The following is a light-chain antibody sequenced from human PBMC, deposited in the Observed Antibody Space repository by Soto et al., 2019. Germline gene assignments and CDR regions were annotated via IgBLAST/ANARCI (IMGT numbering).Light chain of an antibody. CDR1: SRDVGGYNY. J-gene: IGLJ2*01. CDR3: SSYISSSTFVV. Sequence: QSALTQPASVSGSPGQSITISCTGTSRDVGGYNYVCWHQQHPGKAPKVIITEVSNRPSGVSNRFSGSKSGNTASLTISGLQAEDEADYYCSSYISSSTFVVFGGGTKLTVL. V-gene: IGLV2-14*01. CDR2: EVS.